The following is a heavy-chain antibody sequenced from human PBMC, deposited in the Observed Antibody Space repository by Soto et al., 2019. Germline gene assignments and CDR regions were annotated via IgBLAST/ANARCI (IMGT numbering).Heavy chain of an antibody. Sequence: TLSLTCVVSGGSMSSFYWSWIRQSAGKGLEWIGRISINGNTQKNPSFKSRVTMSIDTSRNHFSLNLQSATAADTALYYCARETGENWTYEAHWGPGTLVTVSS. V-gene: IGHV4-4*07. D-gene: IGHD1-7*01. CDR1: GGSMSSFY. CDR3: ARETGENWTYEAH. CDR2: ISINGNT. J-gene: IGHJ1*01.